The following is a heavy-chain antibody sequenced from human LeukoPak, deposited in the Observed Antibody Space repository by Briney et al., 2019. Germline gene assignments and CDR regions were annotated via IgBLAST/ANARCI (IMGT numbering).Heavy chain of an antibody. D-gene: IGHD3-22*01. J-gene: IGHJ4*02. CDR2: IYSGGST. CDR3: AKGEAELNYYDSSGYYFDY. CDR1: GFTVSSNY. Sequence: PGGSLRLSCAASGFTVSSNYMSWVRQAPGKGLEWVSVIYSGGSTYYADSVKGRFTISRDNSKNTLYLQMNSLRAEDTAVYYCAKGEAELNYYDSSGYYFDYWGQGTLVTVSS. V-gene: IGHV3-53*01.